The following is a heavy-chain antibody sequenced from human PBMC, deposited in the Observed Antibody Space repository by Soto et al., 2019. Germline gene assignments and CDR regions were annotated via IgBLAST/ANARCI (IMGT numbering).Heavy chain of an antibody. CDR3: ARGEPERALQGYYFDD. J-gene: IGHJ4*01. CDR1: RYSFSNGSYY. Sequence: SETMSLTCTVSRYSFSNGSYYWGWLRPPRGKGPECIGEIVHRGSTNCTPSLESRVTPAVDTSKNQFSLKLSSVNAADTAVYYCARGEPERALQGYYFDDGGHGTLVTVSS. V-gene: IGHV4-34*12. CDR2: IVHRGST. D-gene: IGHD4-4*01.